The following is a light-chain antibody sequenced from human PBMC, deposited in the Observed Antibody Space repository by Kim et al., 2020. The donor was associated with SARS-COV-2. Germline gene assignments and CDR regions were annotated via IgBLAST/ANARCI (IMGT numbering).Light chain of an antibody. J-gene: IGKJ2*01. CDR3: QHYDSYPYM. CDR1: QSISSS. CDR2: QAS. Sequence: SASVGDRVTITCRASQSISSSLAWYQQKPGKAPKLLVYQASSLESGVPSRFSGTGSGTDFTLTISSLQPDDFATYYCQHYDSYPYMFGLGTKLEI. V-gene: IGKV1-5*03.